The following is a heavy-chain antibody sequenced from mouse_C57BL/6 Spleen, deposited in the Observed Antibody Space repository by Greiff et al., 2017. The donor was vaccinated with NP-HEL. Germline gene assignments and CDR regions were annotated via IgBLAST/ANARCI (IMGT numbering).Heavy chain of an antibody. CDR3: TSRDGYPFAY. Sequence: QVQLKESGAELVRPGASVTLSCKASGYTFTDYEMHWVKLTPVHGLEWIGAIDPETGGTAYNQKFKGKAILTADKSSSTAYRELRSLTSEDSAVYYCTSRDGYPFAYWGQGTLVTVSA. D-gene: IGHD2-3*01. J-gene: IGHJ3*01. V-gene: IGHV1-15*01. CDR2: IDPETGGT. CDR1: GYTFTDYE.